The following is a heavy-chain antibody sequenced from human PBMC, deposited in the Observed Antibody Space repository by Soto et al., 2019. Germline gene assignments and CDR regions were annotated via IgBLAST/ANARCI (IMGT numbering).Heavy chain of an antibody. V-gene: IGHV4-30-4*01. J-gene: IGHJ4*02. CDR3: ARLGYSYGLYYFDY. CDR1: GGSISSGDYY. Sequence: SETLSLTCTVSGGSISSGDYYWSWIRQPPGKGLEWIGYIYYSGSTYYNPSLKSRVTISVDTSKNQFSLKLSSVTAADTAVYYCARLGYSYGLYYFDYWGQGTLVTV. CDR2: IYYSGST. D-gene: IGHD5-18*01.